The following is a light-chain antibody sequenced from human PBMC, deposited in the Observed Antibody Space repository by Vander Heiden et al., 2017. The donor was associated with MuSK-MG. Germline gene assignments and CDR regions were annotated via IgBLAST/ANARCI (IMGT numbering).Light chain of an antibody. CDR2: SNN. Sequence: QSVLTQPPSASGTTGQRVTIPCSGSSSNIGRNTVNWYQQLPGTAPKLLIYSNNQRPSGVPDRFSGSKSGTSASLAISGLQSEDEADYYCAAWDDSLNGYVFGTGTKVTVL. V-gene: IGLV1-44*01. CDR1: SSNIGRNT. CDR3: AAWDDSLNGYV. J-gene: IGLJ1*01.